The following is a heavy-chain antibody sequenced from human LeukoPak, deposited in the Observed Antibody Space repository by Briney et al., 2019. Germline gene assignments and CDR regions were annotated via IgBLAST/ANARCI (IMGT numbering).Heavy chain of an antibody. V-gene: IGHV4-59*01. CDR2: IYYSGST. D-gene: IGHD1-1*01. Sequence: PSETLSLTCAVSGGSISSYYWSWIRQPPGKGLEWIGYIYYSGSTNYNPSLKSRVTISVDTSKNQFSLKLSSVTAADPAVYYCASTRYPLDYWGQGTLVTVSS. CDR1: GGSISSYY. J-gene: IGHJ4*02. CDR3: ASTRYPLDY.